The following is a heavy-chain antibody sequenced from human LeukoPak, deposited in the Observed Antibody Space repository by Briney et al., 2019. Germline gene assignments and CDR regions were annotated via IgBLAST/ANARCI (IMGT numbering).Heavy chain of an antibody. V-gene: IGHV1-8*01. CDR3: ARRVSYGDFDY. J-gene: IGHJ4*02. CDR2: MNPNSGNT. D-gene: IGHD4-17*01. CDR1: GYTFTSYD. Sequence: GASVKVSCKASGYTFTSYDVNWVRQATGQGLEWMGWMNPNSGNTGYAQKFQDRVTITRNTSISTAYMQLSSLRSEDTAVYYCARRVSYGDFDYWGQGTLVTVSS.